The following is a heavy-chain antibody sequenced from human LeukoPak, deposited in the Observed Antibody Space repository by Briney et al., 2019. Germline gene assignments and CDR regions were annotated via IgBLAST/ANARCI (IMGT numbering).Heavy chain of an antibody. Sequence: SETLSLTCTVSGGSISSGGYYWSWIRQPPGKGLEWIGYIYHSGSTYYNPSLKSRVTISVDRSKNQFSLKLSSVTAADTAVYYCARDLGAAALWGYWGQETLVTVSS. D-gene: IGHD6-13*01. CDR1: GGSISSGGYY. J-gene: IGHJ4*02. CDR3: ARDLGAAALWGY. V-gene: IGHV4-30-2*01. CDR2: IYHSGST.